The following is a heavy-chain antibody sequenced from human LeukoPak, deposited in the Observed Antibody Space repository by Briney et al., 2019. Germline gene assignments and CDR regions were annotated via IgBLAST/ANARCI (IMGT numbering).Heavy chain of an antibody. J-gene: IGHJ3*02. CDR2: ISAYNGNT. CDR3: ARDRGGYCSSTSCLDAFDI. Sequence: ASVKVSCKASGYTFTSYGISWVRQAPGQGLEWMGWISAYNGNTNYAQKLQGRVTMTTDTSTSTAYMELRSLRSEDTAVYYCARDRGGYCSSTSCLDAFDIWGQGTMVTVSS. D-gene: IGHD2-2*01. CDR1: GYTFTSYG. V-gene: IGHV1-18*01.